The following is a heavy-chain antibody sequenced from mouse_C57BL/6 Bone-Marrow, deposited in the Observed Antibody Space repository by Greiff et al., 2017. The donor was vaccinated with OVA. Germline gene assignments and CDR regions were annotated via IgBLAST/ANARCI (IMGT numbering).Heavy chain of an antibody. CDR2: ISSGGSYT. J-gene: IGHJ3*01. D-gene: IGHD1-1*01. CDR1: GFTFSSYA. Sequence: EVMLVESGGDLVKPGGSLKLSCAASGFTFSSYAMSWVRQTPDKRLEWVATISSGGSYTYYPDSVKGRFTISRDNAKNTLYLQMSSLKSEDTAMYYCARHYGSSSFAYWGQGTLVTVSA. V-gene: IGHV5-6*01. CDR3: ARHYGSSSFAY.